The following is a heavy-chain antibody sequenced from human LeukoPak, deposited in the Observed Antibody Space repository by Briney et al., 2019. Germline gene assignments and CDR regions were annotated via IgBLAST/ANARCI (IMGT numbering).Heavy chain of an antibody. CDR3: ARQASWLPYFDL. V-gene: IGHV4-59*08. Sequence: SETLSLTCTVSGGTISGYYWSWIRQPPGKGLEWVGYIYYSGSTNYNPSLKSRVTISVDTSENQFSLKLSSVTAADTAVYFCARQASWLPYFDLWGRGTLVTVSS. D-gene: IGHD6-13*01. J-gene: IGHJ2*01. CDR2: IYYSGST. CDR1: GGTISGYY.